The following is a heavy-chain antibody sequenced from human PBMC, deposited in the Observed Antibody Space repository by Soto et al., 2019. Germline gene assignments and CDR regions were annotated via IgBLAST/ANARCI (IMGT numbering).Heavy chain of an antibody. D-gene: IGHD6-19*01. CDR1: GFTFSSYA. J-gene: IGHJ4*02. Sequence: GGSLRLSCAASGFTFSSYAMHWVRQAPGKGLEWVAVISYDGSNKYYADSVKGRFTISRDNSKNTLYLQMNSLRAEDTAVYYCARDRSVVAARRIAVAGKGVGYYFDYWGQGTLVTVSS. CDR3: ARDRSVVAARRIAVAGKGVGYYFDY. CDR2: ISYDGSNK. V-gene: IGHV3-30-3*01.